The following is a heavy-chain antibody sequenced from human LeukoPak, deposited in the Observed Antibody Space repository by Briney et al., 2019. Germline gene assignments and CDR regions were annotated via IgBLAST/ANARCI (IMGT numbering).Heavy chain of an antibody. CDR2: ISFDGSNQ. D-gene: IGHD1-26*01. CDR3: AKPPEVGATVGYFDY. CDR1: GFTFSSYG. J-gene: IGHJ4*02. V-gene: IGHV3-30*18. Sequence: GGSLRLSCAASGFTFSSYGMHWVAQTPGKGLEWVALISFDGSNQYYADSVKGRFTISRDNSKNTLVLQMNSLRAEDTAVYYCAKPPEVGATVGYFDYWGQGTLVTVSS.